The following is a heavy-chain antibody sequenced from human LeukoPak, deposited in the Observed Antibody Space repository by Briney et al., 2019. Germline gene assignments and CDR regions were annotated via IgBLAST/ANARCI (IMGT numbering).Heavy chain of an antibody. Sequence: SETLSLTCAVYGGSFSGYYWSWLRQPPGKGLEWIGEINHSGSTNYNPSLKSRVTISVDTSKNQFSLKLSSVTAADTAVYYSVRGSEKNDYWGQGTLVTVSS. D-gene: IGHD1-14*01. V-gene: IGHV4-34*01. CDR2: INHSGST. J-gene: IGHJ4*02. CDR3: VRGSEKNDY. CDR1: GGSFSGYY.